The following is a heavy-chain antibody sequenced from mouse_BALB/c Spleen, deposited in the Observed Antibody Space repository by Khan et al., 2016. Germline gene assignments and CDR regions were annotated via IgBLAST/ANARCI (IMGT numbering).Heavy chain of an antibody. D-gene: IGHD2-12*01. CDR3: ARGVYSNYYSYFDY. Sequence: QIPLVQSGPELKKPGETVKISCKASGYAFTNYGMTWVKQAPGKGLKWMGWINTLTEEPTCADDFKGRFGFSLETSASTANLQINRHKNEDTATYFCARGVYSNYYSYFDYWGQGTTLTVSS. CDR2: INTLTEEP. CDR1: GYAFTNYG. V-gene: IGHV9-3-1*01. J-gene: IGHJ2*01.